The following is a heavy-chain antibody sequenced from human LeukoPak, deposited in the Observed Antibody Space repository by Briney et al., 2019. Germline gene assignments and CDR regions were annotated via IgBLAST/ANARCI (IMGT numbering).Heavy chain of an antibody. J-gene: IGHJ3*02. CDR1: GFTFSSYW. D-gene: IGHD2-2*01. CDR2: INSDGSST. Sequence: PGGSLRLSCAASGFTFSSYWMYWVRHAPGKGLVWVSRINSDGSSTSYADSVKGRCSISRDNAKNTLYLQMNSLRAEDTAVCYCARSPVEVDGFDIWGQGTMVTVSS. V-gene: IGHV3-74*01. CDR3: ARSPVEVDGFDI.